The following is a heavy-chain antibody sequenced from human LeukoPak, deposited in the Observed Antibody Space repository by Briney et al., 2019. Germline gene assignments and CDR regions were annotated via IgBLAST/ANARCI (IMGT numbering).Heavy chain of an antibody. CDR1: GFTFSSYE. D-gene: IGHD2-15*01. Sequence: GGSLRLSCAASGFTFSSYEMNWVRQAPGKGLEWVSYISSSGSTIYYADSVKGRFTISRDNAKNSLYLQMNSLRAEDTAVYYCARDRYCSGGSCYYFDYWGQGTLSPSPQ. CDR2: ISSSGSTI. CDR3: ARDRYCSGGSCYYFDY. V-gene: IGHV3-48*03. J-gene: IGHJ4*02.